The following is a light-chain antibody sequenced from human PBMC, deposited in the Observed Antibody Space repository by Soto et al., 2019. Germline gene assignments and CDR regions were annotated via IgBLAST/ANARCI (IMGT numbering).Light chain of an antibody. CDR1: QGISSY. V-gene: IGKV1-8*01. J-gene: IGKJ4*01. CDR3: QQYYSYHS. CDR2: AAS. Sequence: AIRMTRSPSSLSASTGDRVTITCRASQGISSYLAWYQQKPGKAPKLLIYAASTLQSGVPSRFSGSGSGTDFTLTISCLQSEDFATYYCQQYYSYHSFGGGTKVDIK.